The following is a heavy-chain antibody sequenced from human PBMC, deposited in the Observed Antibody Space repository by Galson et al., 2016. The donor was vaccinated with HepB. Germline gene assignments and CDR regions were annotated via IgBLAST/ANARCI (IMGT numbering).Heavy chain of an antibody. J-gene: IGHJ4*02. CDR2: LDRDGNEK. CDR1: GFTLSVYP. D-gene: IGHD4-11*01. Sequence: SLRLSCAASGFTLSVYPMSWVRQAPGKGLEWVANLDRDGNEKKYVDSVKGRFSISRDNADNSVSLQMTSLRAEDTAVYYCARETTVTLAVWAQGTLVTVSS. V-gene: IGHV3-7*01. CDR3: ARETTVTLAV.